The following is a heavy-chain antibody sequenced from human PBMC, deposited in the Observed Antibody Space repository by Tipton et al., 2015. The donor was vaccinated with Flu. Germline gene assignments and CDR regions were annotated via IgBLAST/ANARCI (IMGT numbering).Heavy chain of an antibody. D-gene: IGHD3-3*01. CDR3: ASRLITIFGVAQFDY. CDR2: IYHSGST. J-gene: IGHJ4*02. V-gene: IGHV4-4*02. Sequence: TLSLTCAVSGGSISSSNWWSWVRQPPGKGLEWIGEIYHSGSTNYNPSLKSRVTISVDKSKNQFSLKLSSVTAADTAVYYCASRLITIFGVAQFDYWGRGTLVTVSS. CDR1: GGSISSSNW.